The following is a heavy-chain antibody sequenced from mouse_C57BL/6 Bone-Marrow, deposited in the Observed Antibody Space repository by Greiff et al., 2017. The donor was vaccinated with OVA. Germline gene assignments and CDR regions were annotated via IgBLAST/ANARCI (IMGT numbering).Heavy chain of an antibody. CDR2: IYPRSGNT. Sequence: VQGVESGAELARPGASVKLSCKASGYTFTSYGISWVKQRTGQGLEWIGEIYPRSGNTYYNEKFKGKATLTADKSSSTAYMELRSLTSEDSAVYVCARFDGCPAWFAYWGQGTLVTVSA. CDR3: ARFDGCPAWFAY. J-gene: IGHJ3*01. D-gene: IGHD2-3*01. V-gene: IGHV1-81*01. CDR1: GYTFTSYG.